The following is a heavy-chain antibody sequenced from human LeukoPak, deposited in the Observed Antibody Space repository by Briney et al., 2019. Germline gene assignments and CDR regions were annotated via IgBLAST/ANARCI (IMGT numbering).Heavy chain of an antibody. D-gene: IGHD3-10*01. J-gene: IGHJ4*02. CDR1: GFTFSSHG. V-gene: IGHV3-30*18. CDR2: ISYDGSNK. Sequence: PGRSLRLSCAASGFTFSSHGMHWVRQAPGKGLEWVAVISYDGSNKYYADSVKGRFTISRDNSKNTLYLQMNSLRAEDTAVYYCAKDPSYYGSGSYVDYWGQGTLVTVSS. CDR3: AKDPSYYGSGSYVDY.